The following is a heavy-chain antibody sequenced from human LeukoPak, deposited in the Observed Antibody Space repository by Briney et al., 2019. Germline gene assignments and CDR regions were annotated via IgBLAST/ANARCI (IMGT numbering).Heavy chain of an antibody. D-gene: IGHD3-10*01. Sequence: PSETLSLTCIVSGDSIRADNYYWAWIRQPPGKGLEWIGEIYHSGSTNYNPSLKSRVTISTDMSKNQISLKLSSVTAADTAVYYCARQTFGVLYFDSWGQGTLVIVSS. V-gene: IGHV4-61*05. CDR2: IYHSGST. CDR1: GDSIRADNYY. CDR3: ARQTFGVLYFDS. J-gene: IGHJ4*02.